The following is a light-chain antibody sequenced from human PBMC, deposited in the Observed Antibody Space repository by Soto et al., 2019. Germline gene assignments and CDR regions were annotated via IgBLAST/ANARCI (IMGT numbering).Light chain of an antibody. Sequence: PVLTQSPSASASLGASVKFTCTLSSGHSTYAIAWLQQQPEKGPRSLMKLNSDGSHSKGDGIPDRFSGSSSGAERYLTISSLQSEDEADYYCQTWGTGIVVFGGGTQLTVL. J-gene: IGLJ2*01. CDR3: QTWGTGIVV. V-gene: IGLV4-69*01. CDR2: LNSDGSH. CDR1: SGHSTYA.